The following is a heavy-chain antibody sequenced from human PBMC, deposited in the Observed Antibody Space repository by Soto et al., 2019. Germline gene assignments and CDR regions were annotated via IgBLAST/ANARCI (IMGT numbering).Heavy chain of an antibody. D-gene: IGHD6-19*01. CDR2: ILYDGSNK. Sequence: QVQLVESGGGVVQPGRSLRLSCAVSGFTFSSHAMHWVRQAPGKGLEWVAVILYDGSNKNYADSVKGRFTISRDNSKNTLYLQMNSLRPEDTALYYCARDRFSSDWDDIDNWGQGTLVTVSS. V-gene: IGHV3-30-3*01. J-gene: IGHJ4*02. CDR3: ARDRFSSDWDDIDN. CDR1: GFTFSSHA.